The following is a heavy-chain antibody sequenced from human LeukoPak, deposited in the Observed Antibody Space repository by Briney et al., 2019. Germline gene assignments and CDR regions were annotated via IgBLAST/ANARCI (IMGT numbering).Heavy chain of an antibody. CDR3: ARLRSRFGELLEDY. J-gene: IGHJ4*02. CDR1: GGTFSSYA. CDR2: IIPILGIA. Sequence: SVKVSCKASGGTFSSYAISWVRQAPGQGLEWMGRIIPILGIANYAQKFQGRVTITADKSTSTAYMELGSLRSEDTAVYYCARLRSRFGELLEDYWGQGTLVTVSS. D-gene: IGHD3-10*01. V-gene: IGHV1-69*04.